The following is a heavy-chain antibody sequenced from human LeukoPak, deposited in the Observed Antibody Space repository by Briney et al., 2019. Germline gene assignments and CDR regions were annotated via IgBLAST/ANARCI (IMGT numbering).Heavy chain of an antibody. CDR2: ISSSSSTI. V-gene: IGHV3-48*01. Sequence: PGGSLRLSCAASGFTFSSYSMNWVRQAPGKGLEWVSYISSSSSTIYYADSVKGRFTISRDNAKNSLYLQMNSLRAEDTAVYYCARDLLLSNGDYPYFDYWGQGTLVTVSS. CDR3: ARDLLLSNGDYPYFDY. D-gene: IGHD4-17*01. J-gene: IGHJ4*02. CDR1: GFTFSSYS.